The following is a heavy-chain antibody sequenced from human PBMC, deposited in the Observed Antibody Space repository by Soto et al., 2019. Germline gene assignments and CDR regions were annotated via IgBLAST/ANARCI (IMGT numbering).Heavy chain of an antibody. CDR3: ARVPKDSGYDDY. CDR1: GYTFTSYD. Sequence: ASVKVSCKASGYTFTSYDINWVRQATGQGLEWMGWMNPNSGNTGYAQKFQGRVTMTRNTSISTAYMELSSLRSEDTAVYYCARVPKDSGYDDYWGQGTLVTVSS. D-gene: IGHD5-12*01. J-gene: IGHJ4*02. CDR2: MNPNSGNT. V-gene: IGHV1-8*01.